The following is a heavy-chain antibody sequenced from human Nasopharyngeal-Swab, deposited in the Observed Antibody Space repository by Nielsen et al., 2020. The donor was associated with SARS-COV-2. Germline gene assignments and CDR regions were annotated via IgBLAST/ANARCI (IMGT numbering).Heavy chain of an antibody. CDR2: IYHSGST. CDR3: ARPGVWFGELKNDAFDI. J-gene: IGHJ3*02. D-gene: IGHD3-10*01. Sequence: RQAPGKGLEWIGSIYHSGSTYYNPSLKSRVTISVDTSKNQFSLKLRYVTAADTAVYYCARPGVWFGELKNDAFDIWGQGTMVTVSS. V-gene: IGHV4-38-2*01.